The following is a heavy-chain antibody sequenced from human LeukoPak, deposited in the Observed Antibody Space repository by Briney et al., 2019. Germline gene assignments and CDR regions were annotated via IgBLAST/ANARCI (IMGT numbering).Heavy chain of an antibody. CDR2: ISGSGGST. CDR3: AKEIRCSSTSCGSFDH. D-gene: IGHD2-2*01. V-gene: IGHV3-23*01. Sequence: SGGSLRLSCAASGFTFSSYAMNWVRQAPGKGLEWVSVISGSGGSTYYADSVKGRFTISRDNSKNTLYLQMNRLRAEDTAVYYCAKEIRCSSTSCGSFDHWGQGTLVTVSS. CDR1: GFTFSSYA. J-gene: IGHJ4*02.